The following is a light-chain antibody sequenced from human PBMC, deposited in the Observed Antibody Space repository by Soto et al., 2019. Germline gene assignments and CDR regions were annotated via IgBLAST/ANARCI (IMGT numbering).Light chain of an antibody. CDR2: EVS. CDR3: SSYTSSSNHV. V-gene: IGLV2-14*01. J-gene: IGLJ1*01. CDR1: SSDVGGYNY. Sequence: QSVLAQPASVSGSPGQSITISCTGTSSDVGGYNYVSWYQQHPGKAPKLMIYEVSNRPSGVSNRFSGSKSGNTASLTISGLQAEDEADYYCSSYTSSSNHVFGTGTKVTVL.